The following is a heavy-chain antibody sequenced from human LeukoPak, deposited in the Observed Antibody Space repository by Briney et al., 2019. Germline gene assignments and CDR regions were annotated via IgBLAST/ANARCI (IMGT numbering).Heavy chain of an antibody. D-gene: IGHD3-22*01. J-gene: IGHJ5*02. CDR1: GGTFSSYA. CDR3: ARVTGDSSGMGWFDP. V-gene: IGHV1-2*02. Sequence: ASVKVSCKASGGTFSSYAISWVRQAPGQGLEWMGWINPNSGGTNYAQKFQGRVTMTRDTSISTAYMELSRLRSDDTAVYYCARVTGDSSGMGWFDPWGQGTLVTVSS. CDR2: INPNSGGT.